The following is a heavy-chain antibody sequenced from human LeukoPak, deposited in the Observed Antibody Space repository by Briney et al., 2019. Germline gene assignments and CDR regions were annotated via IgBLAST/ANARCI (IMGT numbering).Heavy chain of an antibody. D-gene: IGHD6-13*01. Sequence: SVKVSCKASGGTFSSYAISWVRQAPGQGLEWMGGIIPIFGTANYAQKFQGRVTITADESTSTAYMELSSLRSEDTAVYHCARGGYSSSWFAGFDYWGQGTLVTVSS. CDR2: IIPIFGTA. V-gene: IGHV1-69*13. CDR1: GGTFSSYA. J-gene: IGHJ4*02. CDR3: ARGGYSSSWFAGFDY.